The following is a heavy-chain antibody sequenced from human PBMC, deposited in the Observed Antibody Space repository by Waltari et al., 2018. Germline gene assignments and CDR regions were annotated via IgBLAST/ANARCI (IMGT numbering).Heavy chain of an antibody. CDR1: GGSISTYY. CDR3: ARGSYSSSYNWFDP. D-gene: IGHD6-6*01. CDR2: IYSIGST. V-gene: IGHV4-59*01. Sequence: QVQLQESGPGLVKPSETLSLTCTVSGGSISTYYWSWIRHPPRKGLEWIGYIYSIGSTNYNPSLKSRVTISVDTSKNQFSLKLSSVTAADTAVYYCARGSYSSSYNWFDPWGQGTLVTVSS. J-gene: IGHJ5*02.